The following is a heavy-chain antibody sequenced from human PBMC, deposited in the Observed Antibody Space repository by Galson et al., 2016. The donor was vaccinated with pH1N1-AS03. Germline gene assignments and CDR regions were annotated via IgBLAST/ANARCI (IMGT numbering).Heavy chain of an antibody. D-gene: IGHD2-2*01. Sequence: CKASGYTFISYVMHWVRQAPGQRLEWMGWINAGNGNTTYSQNFQGRVSITTDTSTGTAYMELSSLRSDDTGVYYCARVYCSSASCYQAYGMDVWGQGTTVTVSS. CDR3: ARVYCSSASCYQAYGMDV. CDR1: GYTFISYV. V-gene: IGHV1-3*01. CDR2: INAGNGNT. J-gene: IGHJ6*01.